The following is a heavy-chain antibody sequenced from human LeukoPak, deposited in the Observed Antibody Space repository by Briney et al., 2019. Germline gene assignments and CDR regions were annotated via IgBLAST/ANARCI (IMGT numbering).Heavy chain of an antibody. J-gene: IGHJ4*02. Sequence: GESLEISWKGSGYRFTSYWIGWVRQLPGKGLECMGIIYPGDSDTRYSTSFQGQVTISADKSISTAYLQWSSLKASDTAMYYCARHETGPYFDYWGQGTLVTVSS. CDR3: ARHETGPYFDY. CDR2: IYPGDSDT. CDR1: GYRFTSYW. D-gene: IGHD1-1*01. V-gene: IGHV5-51*01.